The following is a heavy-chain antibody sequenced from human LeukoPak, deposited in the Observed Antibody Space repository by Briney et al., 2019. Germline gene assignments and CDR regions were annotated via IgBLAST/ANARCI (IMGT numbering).Heavy chain of an antibody. D-gene: IGHD1-20*01. Sequence: SETLSLACTVSGGSISSGGYYWSWIRQHPGKGLEWIGYIYYGGSTYYNPSLKSRVTISVDTSKNQFSLKLSSVTAADTAVYYCAREVTGTTFYFDYWGQGTLVTVSS. CDR2: IYYGGST. CDR1: GGSISSGGYY. V-gene: IGHV4-31*03. CDR3: AREVTGTTFYFDY. J-gene: IGHJ4*02.